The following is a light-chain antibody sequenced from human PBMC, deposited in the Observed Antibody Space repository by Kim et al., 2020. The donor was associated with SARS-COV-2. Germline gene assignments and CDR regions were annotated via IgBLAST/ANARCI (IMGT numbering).Light chain of an antibody. CDR1: SLRSYY. Sequence: SSELTQDPAVSVALGQTVRITCQGDSLRSYYATWYQQKPGQAPILVIYGKNNRPSGIPDRFSGSSSGNTASLTITGTQAGDEADYYRNSRDSNDNVVFGGGTQLTVL. V-gene: IGLV3-19*01. CDR3: NSRDSNDNVV. CDR2: GKN. J-gene: IGLJ2*01.